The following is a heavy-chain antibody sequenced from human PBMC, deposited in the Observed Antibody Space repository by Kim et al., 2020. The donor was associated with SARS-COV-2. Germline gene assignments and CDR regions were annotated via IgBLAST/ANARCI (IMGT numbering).Heavy chain of an antibody. V-gene: IGHV3-73*01. CDR3: TRHVSGYAYFDY. J-gene: IGHJ4*02. Sequence: AYAASVKGRFTISRDDSKNTAYLQMNSLKTEDTAVYYCTRHVSGYAYFDYWGQGTLVTVSS. D-gene: IGHD5-12*01.